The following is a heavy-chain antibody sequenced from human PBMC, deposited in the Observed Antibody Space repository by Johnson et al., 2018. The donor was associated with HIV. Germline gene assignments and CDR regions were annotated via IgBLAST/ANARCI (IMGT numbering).Heavy chain of an antibody. CDR3: ARMVDSSSWTPDAFDI. V-gene: IGHV3-66*01. CDR1: GFTVSSNY. Sequence: GQLVESGGGLVQPGGSLRLSCAASGFTVSSNYMSWVRQAPGKGLEWVSVIYSGGSTYYADSVKGRFTISRDNSKNTLYLQMNSLRAEDPAVYYCARMVDSSSWTPDAFDIWGQGTLVTVSS. D-gene: IGHD6-13*01. CDR2: IYSGGST. J-gene: IGHJ3*02.